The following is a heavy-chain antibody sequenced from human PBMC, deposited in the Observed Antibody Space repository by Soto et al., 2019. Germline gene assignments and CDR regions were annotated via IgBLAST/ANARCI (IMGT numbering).Heavy chain of an antibody. CDR2: INHSGST. Sequence: QVQLQQWGAGLLKPSETLSLTCAVYGGSFSGYYWSWIRQPPGKGLEWIGEINHSGSTNYNPSLKSRVTISVDTSKNQFSLKLSSVTAADTAVYYCARGPYDYVWVSWDYWGQGTLVTVSS. J-gene: IGHJ4*02. V-gene: IGHV4-34*01. D-gene: IGHD3-16*01. CDR3: ARGPYDYVWVSWDY. CDR1: GGSFSGYY.